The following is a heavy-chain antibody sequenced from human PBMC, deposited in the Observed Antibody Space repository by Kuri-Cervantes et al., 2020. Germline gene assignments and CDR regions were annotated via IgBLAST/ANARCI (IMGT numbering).Heavy chain of an antibody. Sequence: GESLKISCAASGFTFSSYGMHWVRQAPGKGLEWVAVISYDGSNKYYADSVKGRFTISRDDAKNSLFLQMDSLRAEDTAVYYCARPPLSDDFWSGYYVVGPKYYYYYMDVWGKGTTVTVSS. CDR3: ARPPLSDDFWSGYYVVGPKYYYYYMDV. D-gene: IGHD3-3*01. CDR2: ISYDGSNK. J-gene: IGHJ6*03. CDR1: GFTFSSYG. V-gene: IGHV3-30*03.